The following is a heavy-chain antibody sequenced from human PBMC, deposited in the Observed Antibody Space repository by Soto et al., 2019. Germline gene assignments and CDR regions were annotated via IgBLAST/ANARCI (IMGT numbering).Heavy chain of an antibody. CDR3: AKQASYYKQLYYCGMDV. CDR2: ISYDGSNK. V-gene: IGHV3-30*18. Sequence: GGPMILCCAAAGCTCSSYGMHCVSKAPGKGLEWVAVISYDGSNKYYADSVKGRFTISRDNSKNTLYLQMNSLRAEGTAVYYCAKQASYYKQLYYCGMDVWGQGTTVTVSS. J-gene: IGHJ6*02. D-gene: IGHD3-10*01. CDR1: GCTCSSYG.